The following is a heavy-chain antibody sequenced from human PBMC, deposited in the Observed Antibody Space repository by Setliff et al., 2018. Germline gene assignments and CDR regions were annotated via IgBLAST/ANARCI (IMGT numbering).Heavy chain of an antibody. V-gene: IGHV3-21*01. CDR3: ARAPSSSSASWFDP. D-gene: IGHD6-6*01. J-gene: IGHJ5*02. CDR2: ISGSSSYI. CDR1: GFTFSSNN. Sequence: PGGSLRLSCAASGFTFSSNNMHWVRQAPGKGLEWVSCISGSSSYIYYADSVKGRFTISRDNAKNSLYLQMNSLRAEDTAVHYCARAPSSSSASWFDPWGQGTLVTVSS.